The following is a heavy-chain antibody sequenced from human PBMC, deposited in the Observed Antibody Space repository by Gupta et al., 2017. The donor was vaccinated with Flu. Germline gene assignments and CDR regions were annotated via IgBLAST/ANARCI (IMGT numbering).Heavy chain of an antibody. J-gene: IGHJ4*02. V-gene: IGHV3-33*01. D-gene: IGHD2-2*01. CDR3: ARAQYCSANSCPQRWKTAPDY. CDR2: LWYDENIK. Sequence: VRQAPGKGLEWVAVLWYDENIKYYADSVKGRFTISRDNYKNTLYLQMNSLRVEDTAVYYCARAQYCSANSCPQRWKTAPDYWGQGTLVTVSS.